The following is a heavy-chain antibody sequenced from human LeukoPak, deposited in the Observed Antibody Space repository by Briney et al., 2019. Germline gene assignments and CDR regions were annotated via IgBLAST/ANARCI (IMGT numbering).Heavy chain of an antibody. CDR2: INPNSGGT. V-gene: IGHV1-2*02. Sequence: ASVKVSCKASGYTFTGYYMHWVRQAPGQGLEWVGWINPNSGGTNYAQKFQGRVTMTRDTSISTAYMELSRLRTEDTAVYYCARLGYSSGWYYFDYWGQGTLVTVSS. CDR1: GYTFTGYY. D-gene: IGHD6-19*01. J-gene: IGHJ4*02. CDR3: ARLGYSSGWYYFDY.